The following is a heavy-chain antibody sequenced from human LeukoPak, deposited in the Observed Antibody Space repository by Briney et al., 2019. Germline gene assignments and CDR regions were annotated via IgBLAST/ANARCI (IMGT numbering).Heavy chain of an antibody. D-gene: IGHD5-18*01. Sequence: SETLSLTCTVSGGSINSYYWSWIRQPPGKGLEWIGYIYYSGSTNYNPSLKSRVTISVDTSKNQFSLKLSSVTAADTAVYYCASKGYSYGSNYYGMDVWGQGTTVTVSS. J-gene: IGHJ6*02. V-gene: IGHV4-59*08. CDR1: GGSINSYY. CDR2: IYYSGST. CDR3: ASKGYSYGSNYYGMDV.